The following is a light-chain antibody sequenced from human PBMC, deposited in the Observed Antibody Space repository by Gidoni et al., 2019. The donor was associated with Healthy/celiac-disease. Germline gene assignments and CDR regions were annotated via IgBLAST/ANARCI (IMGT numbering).Light chain of an antibody. J-gene: IGKJ3*01. CDR2: AAS. Sequence: DIQMTQSPSSLSASVGDRVTITCRASQSISSYLNWYQQKPGKAPKLLIYAASSLQSGVPSRFSGSGSGTAFTLTISSLQPEDFATYYCQQSYSTVFTFGPGPKVDIK. CDR1: QSISSY. CDR3: QQSYSTVFT. V-gene: IGKV1-39*01.